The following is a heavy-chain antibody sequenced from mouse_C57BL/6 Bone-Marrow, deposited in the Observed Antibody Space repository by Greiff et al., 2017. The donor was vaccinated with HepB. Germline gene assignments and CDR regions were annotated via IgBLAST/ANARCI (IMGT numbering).Heavy chain of an antibody. V-gene: IGHV5-16*01. Sequence: EVQRVESEGGLVQPGSSMKLSCTASGFTFSDYYMAWVRQVPEKGLEWVANINYDGSSTYYLDSLKSRFIISRDNAKNILYLQMSSLKSEDTATYYCAREAHITTVVARWYFDVWGTGTTVTVSS. D-gene: IGHD1-1*01. J-gene: IGHJ1*03. CDR3: AREAHITTVVARWYFDV. CDR1: GFTFSDYY. CDR2: INYDGSST.